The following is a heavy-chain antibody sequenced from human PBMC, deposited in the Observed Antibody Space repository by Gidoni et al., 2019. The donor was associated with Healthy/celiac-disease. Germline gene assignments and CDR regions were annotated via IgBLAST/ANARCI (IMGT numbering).Heavy chain of an antibody. J-gene: IGHJ4*02. CDR2: IYYSGST. Sequence: QVQLQESGPGLVKPSETLSLTCTVSGGPISSYYWSWIQQPPGKGLEWIGYIYYSGSTNYNPSRKSRVTISVDTSKNQFSLKLSSVTAADTAVYYCARVRAAAGTIFDYWGQGTLVTVSS. V-gene: IGHV4-59*01. CDR3: ARVRAAAGTIFDY. D-gene: IGHD6-13*01. CDR1: GGPISSYY.